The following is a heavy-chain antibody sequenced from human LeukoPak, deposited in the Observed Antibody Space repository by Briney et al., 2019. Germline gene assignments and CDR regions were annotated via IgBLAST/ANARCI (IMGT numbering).Heavy chain of an antibody. Sequence: PGGSLRLSCAASGFTISSYWMNWVRQAPGKGLEWVANILQDGSQEYYVDSVKGRFTISRDTAKNSLYLQMNSLRAEDTAVYYCAGEVNCSSTDCYLRGAFDIWGQGTMVTVSS. V-gene: IGHV3-7*01. CDR1: GFTISSYW. D-gene: IGHD2-2*01. J-gene: IGHJ3*02. CDR2: ILQDGSQE. CDR3: AGEVNCSSTDCYLRGAFDI.